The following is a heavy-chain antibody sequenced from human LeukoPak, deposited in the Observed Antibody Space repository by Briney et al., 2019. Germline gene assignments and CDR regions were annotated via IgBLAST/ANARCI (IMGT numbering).Heavy chain of an antibody. Sequence: GGSLRLSCAASGFTFSSYEMNWVRQAPGKGLEWVANISSSGSTIYYADSVKGRFTISRDNAKNSLYLQMNSLRAEDTAVYYCARTYPDYDFWSGYYRGAYYFDYWGQGTLVTVSS. CDR3: ARTYPDYDFWSGYYRGAYYFDY. V-gene: IGHV3-48*03. J-gene: IGHJ4*02. CDR2: ISSSGSTI. D-gene: IGHD3-3*01. CDR1: GFTFSSYE.